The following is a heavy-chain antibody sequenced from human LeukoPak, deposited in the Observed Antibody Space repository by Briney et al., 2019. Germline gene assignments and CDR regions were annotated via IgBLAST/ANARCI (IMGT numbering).Heavy chain of an antibody. CDR2: LYSGGNT. CDR1: GFTVSSNY. J-gene: IGHJ6*02. V-gene: IGHV3-53*01. Sequence: GGSLRLSCAASGFTVSSNYMNWVRQAPGMGLEWVSVLYSGGNTYYADSVRGRFTISRDNSKNTFYLQMNSLRAEDTAVYYCGRAGITIFGVVYYGMDVWGQGTTVTVSS. CDR3: GRAGITIFGVVYYGMDV. D-gene: IGHD3-3*01.